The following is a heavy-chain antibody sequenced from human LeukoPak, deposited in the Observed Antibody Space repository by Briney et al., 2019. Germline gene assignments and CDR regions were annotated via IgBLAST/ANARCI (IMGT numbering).Heavy chain of an antibody. D-gene: IGHD3-10*01. J-gene: IGHJ4*02. CDR3: AREDYRSGSFDY. CDR2: IYTSGST. CDR1: GGSISSGSYY. Sequence: SQTLSLTCTVSGGSISSGSYYWSWIRQPAGKGLEWIGRIYTSGSTNYNPSLKSRVTISVDTSKNQFSLKLSSVTAADTAVYYCAREDYRSGSFDYWGQGTLVTVSS. V-gene: IGHV4-61*02.